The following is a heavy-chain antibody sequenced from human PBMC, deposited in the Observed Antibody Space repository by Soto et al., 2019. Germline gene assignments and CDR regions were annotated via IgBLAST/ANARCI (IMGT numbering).Heavy chain of an antibody. CDR2: IYWDDDK. CDR1: GFSLSTSGVG. CDR3: AHRKNAIAVAVEAAFYFDY. J-gene: IGHJ4*02. D-gene: IGHD6-19*01. Sequence: SGPTLVNPTQTLTLTCTFSGFSLSTSGVGVGWIRQPPGKALEWLALIYWDDDKRYSPSLKSRLTITKDTSKNQVVLTMTNMDPVDTATYYCAHRKNAIAVAVEAAFYFDYWGQGTLVTVS. V-gene: IGHV2-5*02.